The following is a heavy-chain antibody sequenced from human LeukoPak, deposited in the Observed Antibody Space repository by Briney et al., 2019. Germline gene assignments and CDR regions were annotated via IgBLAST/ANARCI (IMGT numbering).Heavy chain of an antibody. Sequence: PGRSLRLSCAASGFIFNNYGIHWVRQAPGKGLEWVAVIWYDGRTKYYADSVKGRFTISRDDPKNTLYLQMNSLRAEDTAVYYCARDRYNWNYGLFDYWGQGALVTVSS. CDR2: IWYDGRTK. J-gene: IGHJ4*02. CDR3: ARDRYNWNYGLFDY. V-gene: IGHV3-33*01. D-gene: IGHD1-7*01. CDR1: GFIFNNYG.